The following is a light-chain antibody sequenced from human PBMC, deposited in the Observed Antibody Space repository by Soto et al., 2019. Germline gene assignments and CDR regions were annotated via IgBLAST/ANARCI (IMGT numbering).Light chain of an antibody. Sequence: EIVLTQSPGTLSLSSGERATLSCRASQSVSSNYLAWYQQKPGQATRLLIFGASSRATGIPDRFSSSGSGTDFTLTIGRLEPEDFAVYYCQQYGSSPLTFGGGTKVEIK. V-gene: IGKV3-20*01. CDR1: QSVSSNY. J-gene: IGKJ4*01. CDR3: QQYGSSPLT. CDR2: GAS.